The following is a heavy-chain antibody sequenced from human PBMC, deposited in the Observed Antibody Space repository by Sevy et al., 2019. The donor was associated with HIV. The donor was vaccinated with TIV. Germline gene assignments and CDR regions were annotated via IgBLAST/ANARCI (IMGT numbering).Heavy chain of an antibody. CDR2: IRSKANSYAT. Sequence: GGSLRLSCAASGFTFSGSDMHWVRQASGKGLEWVGRIRSKANSYATAYAASVKGRFTISRDDSKNTAYLQMNSLKTEDTAVYYCTSSVVVTAYDAFDIWGQGTMVTVSS. V-gene: IGHV3-73*01. CDR3: TSSVVVTAYDAFDI. D-gene: IGHD2-21*02. CDR1: GFTFSGSD. J-gene: IGHJ3*02.